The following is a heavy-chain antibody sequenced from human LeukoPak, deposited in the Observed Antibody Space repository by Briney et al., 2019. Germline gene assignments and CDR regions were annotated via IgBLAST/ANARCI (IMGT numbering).Heavy chain of an antibody. V-gene: IGHV4-34*01. CDR1: SGSFSGYY. D-gene: IGHD3-10*01. CDR3: AASLWFGIYPDY. CDR2: FNHNWGA. Sequence: SETLSLTCAVYSGSFSGYYWTWFRQPPGRGLEWIGEFNHNWGAKYNPSLKSRVTISVDTSKNHLSLSLNSVTAADTAVYYCAASLWFGIYPDYWGQGSLVTVSS. J-gene: IGHJ4*02.